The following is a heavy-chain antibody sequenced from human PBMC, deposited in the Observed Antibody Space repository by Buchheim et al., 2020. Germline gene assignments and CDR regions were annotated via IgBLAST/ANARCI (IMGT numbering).Heavy chain of an antibody. D-gene: IGHD6-19*01. CDR1: GFTFSSYT. V-gene: IGHV3-23*01. J-gene: IGHJ6*02. CDR2: IIGSGGDT. CDR3: AKPFSSSGWGYYNYAMDV. Sequence: EVQLLESGGGLVQPGGSLRLSCAASGFTFSSYTMNWVRQAPGKGLEWVSGIIGSGGDTYYADSVKGRFTISRDNSKNTLYLQMNSLRAEDKAVYYCAKPFSSSGWGYYNYAMDVWGQGTT.